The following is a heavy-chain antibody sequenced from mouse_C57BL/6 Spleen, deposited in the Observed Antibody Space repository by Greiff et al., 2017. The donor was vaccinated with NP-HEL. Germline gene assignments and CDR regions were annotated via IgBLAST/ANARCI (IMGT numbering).Heavy chain of an antibody. CDR3: ARNEGNYDWFAY. CDR1: GFSLTSYG. Sequence: VKLVESGPGLVQPSQSLSITCTVSGFSLTSYGVHWVRQSPGKGLEWLGVIWSGGSTDYNAAFISRLSISKDNSKSQVFFKMNSLQADDTAIYYCARNEGNYDWFAYWGQGTLVTVSA. CDR2: IWSGGST. J-gene: IGHJ3*01. V-gene: IGHV2-2*01. D-gene: IGHD2-1*01.